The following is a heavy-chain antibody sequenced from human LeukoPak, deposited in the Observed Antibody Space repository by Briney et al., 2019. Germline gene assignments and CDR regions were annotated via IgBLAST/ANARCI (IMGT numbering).Heavy chain of an antibody. CDR1: GFTFRNHA. Sequence: PGGSLRLSCAASGFTFRNHAMNWVRQAPGKGLEWVSSISGSSSDIYYADSVKGRFTISRDNAKNSLYLQMNSLRAEDTAVYYCARRYCSGGSCYSFYYYMDVWGKGTTVTISS. V-gene: IGHV3-21*01. CDR2: ISGSSSDI. D-gene: IGHD2-15*01. CDR3: ARRYCSGGSCYSFYYYMDV. J-gene: IGHJ6*03.